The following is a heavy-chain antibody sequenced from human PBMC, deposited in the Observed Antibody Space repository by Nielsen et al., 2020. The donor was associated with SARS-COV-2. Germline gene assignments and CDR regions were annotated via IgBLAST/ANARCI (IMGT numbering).Heavy chain of an antibody. V-gene: IGHV1-8*01. CDR1: GYAFTSYD. CDR3: ARRITMVRGVIPFDY. D-gene: IGHD3-10*01. J-gene: IGHJ4*02. Sequence: ASVKVSCKASGYAFTSYDINWVRQATGQGLEWMGWMNPNSGNTGYAQKFQGRVTMTRNTSISTAYMELSSLRSEDTAVYYCARRITMVRGVIPFDYWGQGTLVTVSS. CDR2: MNPNSGNT.